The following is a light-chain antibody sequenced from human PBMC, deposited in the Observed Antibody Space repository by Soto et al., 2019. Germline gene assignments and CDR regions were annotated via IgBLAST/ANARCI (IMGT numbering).Light chain of an antibody. J-gene: IGLJ2*01. CDR2: EVN. Sequence: QSALTQPPSAPGSPGQSVTISCTGTSSDVGGYNYVSWYQQHPGKAPKLMIYEVNKRPSGVPDRFSGSKSGNTASLTVSGLQAEDEADYCCSSYAGSNNVVFGGGTKLTVL. CDR1: SSDVGGYNY. CDR3: SSYAGSNNVV. V-gene: IGLV2-8*01.